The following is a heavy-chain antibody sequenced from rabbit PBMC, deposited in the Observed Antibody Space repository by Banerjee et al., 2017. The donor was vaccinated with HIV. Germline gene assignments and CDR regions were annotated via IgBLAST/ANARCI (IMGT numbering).Heavy chain of an antibody. Sequence: EESGGDLVKPEGSLTLTCTASGFSFSSNYWICWVRQAPGKGLEWIACIYAGSSGNTYASWAKGRFTISKTSSTTVTLEMTSLTAADTATYFCARASLGYGGYAADYGLWGQGTLVTVS. J-gene: IGHJ6*01. CDR1: GFSFSSNYW. CDR3: ARASLGYGGYAADYGL. V-gene: IGHV1S45*01. CDR2: IYAGSSGNT. D-gene: IGHD6-1*01.